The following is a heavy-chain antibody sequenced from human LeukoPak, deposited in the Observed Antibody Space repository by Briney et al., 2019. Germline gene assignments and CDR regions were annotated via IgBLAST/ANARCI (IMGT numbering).Heavy chain of an antibody. Sequence: SVKVSCKASGGTFSSYAISWVRQAPGQGLEWMGGIIPIFGTANYAQKFQGRVTITADESTSTAYMELSSLRSEDTAVYYCARDLGYGGNSAWFDPWSQGTLVTVSS. CDR1: GGTFSSYA. CDR2: IIPIFGTA. V-gene: IGHV1-69*13. D-gene: IGHD4-23*01. CDR3: ARDLGYGGNSAWFDP. J-gene: IGHJ5*02.